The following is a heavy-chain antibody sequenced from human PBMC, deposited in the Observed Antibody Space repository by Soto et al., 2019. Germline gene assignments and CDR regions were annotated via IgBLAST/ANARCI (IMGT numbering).Heavy chain of an antibody. J-gene: IGHJ6*02. V-gene: IGHV1-69*12. CDR2: IIPMFGTS. D-gene: IGHD3-10*01. Sequence: QVQLVQSGAEVKKPGSSVTVSCSASGGTFNHYAINWIRQAPGQGLEWMGGIIPMFGTSSYARRFQGRVTITADESTSTAYLELSGLRSEDTAVYFCAGGLRTGNYGMDVWGQGTTVTVSS. CDR3: AGGLRTGNYGMDV. CDR1: GGTFNHYA.